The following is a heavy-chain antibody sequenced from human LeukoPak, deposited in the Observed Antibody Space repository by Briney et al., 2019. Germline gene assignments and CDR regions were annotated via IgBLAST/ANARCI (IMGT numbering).Heavy chain of an antibody. CDR1: GGSISSYY. CDR3: ARGGTQWLVQRYFQH. D-gene: IGHD6-19*01. CDR2: IYTSGST. Sequence: SETLSLTCTVSGGSISSYYWSWIRQPAGKGLEWIGRIYTSGSTNYNPSLKSRVTMSVDTSKNQFSLKLNSVPAADTAVYYCARGGTQWLVQRYFQHWGQGTLVTVSS. J-gene: IGHJ1*01. V-gene: IGHV4-4*07.